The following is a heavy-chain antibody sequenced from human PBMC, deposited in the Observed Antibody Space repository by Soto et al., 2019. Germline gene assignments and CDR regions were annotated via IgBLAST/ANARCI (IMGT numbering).Heavy chain of an antibody. Sequence: PGESLKISCKASGYTFTSYGISWVRQAPGQGREWMGWISAYNGNTNYAQKLQGRVTMTTDTSTSTAYMELRSLRSDDKAVYYCARGVGLQENWFDPWGQGTLVTVSS. D-gene: IGHD4-4*01. V-gene: IGHV1-18*01. CDR3: ARGVGLQENWFDP. CDR1: GYTFTSYG. J-gene: IGHJ5*02. CDR2: ISAYNGNT.